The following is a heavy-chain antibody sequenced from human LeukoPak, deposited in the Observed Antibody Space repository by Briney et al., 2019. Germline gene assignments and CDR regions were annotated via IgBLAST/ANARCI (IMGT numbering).Heavy chain of an antibody. V-gene: IGHV3-11*01. Sequence: GGSLRLSCAASGFTFSAYYMNWFRQAPGKGLEWVSYINPRGNTIYYADSVKGRFTVSRDNAKNSVYLQMNSLRAEDTAVYYCARRVTVFGVVVGPIDYWGQGTLVTVSS. J-gene: IGHJ4*02. CDR3: ARRVTVFGVVVGPIDY. CDR2: INPRGNTI. D-gene: IGHD3-3*01. CDR1: GFTFSAYY.